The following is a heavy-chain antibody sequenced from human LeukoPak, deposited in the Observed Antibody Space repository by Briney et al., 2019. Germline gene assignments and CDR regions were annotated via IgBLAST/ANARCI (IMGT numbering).Heavy chain of an antibody. V-gene: IGHV3-21*01. CDR1: GFTFSSYS. Sequence: GGFLRLSCAASGFTFSSYSMNWVRQAPGKGLEWVSSISSSSSYIYYADSVKGRFTISRDNAKNSLYLQMNSLRAEDTAVYYCARSGIGGYYFDYWGQGTLVTVSS. J-gene: IGHJ4*02. D-gene: IGHD3-16*01. CDR3: ARSGIGGYYFDY. CDR2: ISSSSSYI.